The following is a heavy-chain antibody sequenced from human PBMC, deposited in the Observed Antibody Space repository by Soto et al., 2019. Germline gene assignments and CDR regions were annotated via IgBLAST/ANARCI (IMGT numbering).Heavy chain of an antibody. J-gene: IGHJ5*02. CDR2: RDYRSKCYN. D-gene: IGHD2-15*01. CDR1: VDNVSSNRAA. CDR3: ARSGGLGYCSGCSCDHGLSKYNWFDP. Sequence: SPTLSLACALSVDNVSSNRAAGNCIRQSPSRGVEWLGGRDYRSKCYNDYAVSVKSRRTINPDTSKNQFSLQLNSVTPEDTAVYYCARSGGLGYCSGCSCDHGLSKYNWFDPWGQGTLVTVSS. V-gene: IGHV6-1*01.